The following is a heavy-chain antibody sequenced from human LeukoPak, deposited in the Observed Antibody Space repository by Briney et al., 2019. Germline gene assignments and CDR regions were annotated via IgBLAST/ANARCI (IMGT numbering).Heavy chain of an antibody. CDR1: GFTFSSNW. Sequence: GGSLRLSCAASGFTFSSNWMTWVRQAPGKGLEWVANIKQDGSDKYYVDSVRGRFTISRDNAENSLYLQMSSLRAEDTAVYYCARVRSGSYFDYWGQGTLVTVSS. V-gene: IGHV3-7*05. D-gene: IGHD6-19*01. CDR3: ARVRSGSYFDY. J-gene: IGHJ4*02. CDR2: IKQDGSDK.